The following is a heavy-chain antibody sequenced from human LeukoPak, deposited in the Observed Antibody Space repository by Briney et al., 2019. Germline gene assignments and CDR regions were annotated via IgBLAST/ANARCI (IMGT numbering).Heavy chain of an antibody. Sequence: SETLSLTCAVSGGSISSGGYSWSWIRQPPGKGLEWIGYIYHSGSTYYNPSLKSRVTISVDRSKNQFSLKLSSVTAADTAVYYCAREVVYCSSTSCSSLGGMDVWGQGTTVTVSS. CDR2: IYHSGST. CDR3: AREVVYCSSTSCSSLGGMDV. V-gene: IGHV4-30-2*01. J-gene: IGHJ6*02. D-gene: IGHD2-2*01. CDR1: GGSISSGGYS.